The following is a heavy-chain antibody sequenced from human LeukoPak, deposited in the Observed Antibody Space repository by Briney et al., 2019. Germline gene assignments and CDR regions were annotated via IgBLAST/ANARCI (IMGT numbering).Heavy chain of an antibody. Sequence: PGGSLRLSCAASGFTFSDFPMHWVRQAPGKGLEWVAVISYDGSNKYYADSVKGRFTISRDNSKNTLYLQMNSLRAEDTAVYYCARNGDYYDSSGYDAFDIWGQGTMVTVSS. V-gene: IGHV3-30*04. D-gene: IGHD3-22*01. J-gene: IGHJ3*02. CDR2: ISYDGSNK. CDR1: GFTFSDFP. CDR3: ARNGDYYDSSGYDAFDI.